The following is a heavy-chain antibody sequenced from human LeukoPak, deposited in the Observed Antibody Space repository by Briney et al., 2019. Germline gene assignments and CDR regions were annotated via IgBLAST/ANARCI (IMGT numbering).Heavy chain of an antibody. V-gene: IGHV4-34*01. Sequence: PSETLSLTCAVYGGSFSGYYWSWIRQPPGKGLEWIGEINHSGSTNYNPSLKSRVTISVDTSKNQFSLKLSSVTAADTAVYYCARGGDWWDFDYWGQGALVTVSS. J-gene: IGHJ4*02. D-gene: IGHD2-21*02. CDR1: GGSFSGYY. CDR3: ARGGDWWDFDY. CDR2: INHSGST.